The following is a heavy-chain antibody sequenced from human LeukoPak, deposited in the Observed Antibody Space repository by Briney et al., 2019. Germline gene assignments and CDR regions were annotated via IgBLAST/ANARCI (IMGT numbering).Heavy chain of an antibody. CDR1: GFTFSSYE. CDR3: AKSGLNRFDY. V-gene: IGHV3-48*03. CDR2: ISSSTI. Sequence: GGSLRLSCAASGFTFSSYEMNWVRQAPGKGLEWVSYISSSTIYYADSVKGRFTISRDNAKSSLYLQMNSLRAEDTAVYYCAKSGLNRFDYWGQGTLVTVSS. J-gene: IGHJ4*02. D-gene: IGHD2-15*01.